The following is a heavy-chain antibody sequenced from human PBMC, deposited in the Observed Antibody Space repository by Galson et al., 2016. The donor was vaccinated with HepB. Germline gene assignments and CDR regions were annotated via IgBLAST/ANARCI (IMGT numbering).Heavy chain of an antibody. J-gene: IGHJ6*02. V-gene: IGHV3-11*01. D-gene: IGHD3-9*01. CDR2: ISSSGTTI. Sequence: SLRLSCAASGFSFSDYYMNWVRQAPGKGLEWVSYISSSGTTIYYADSVKGRFTISRDNAKNSVYLQMSSLRAEDTAVYYCARSRLGYYYYGMDVWGQGTTATVSS. CDR1: GFSFSDYY. CDR3: ARSRLGYYYYGMDV.